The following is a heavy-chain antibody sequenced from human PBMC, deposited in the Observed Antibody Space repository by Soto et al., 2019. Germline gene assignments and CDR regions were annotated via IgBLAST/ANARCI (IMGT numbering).Heavy chain of an antibody. CDR2: ISGSSSYI. Sequence: PWWSLRLSCLASVFTFSSYSMNWVRQAPGKGLEWVSTISGSSSYIYYADSMKGRFTISRDNAKNSLYLQMDSLRVEDTAAYYCARRQVAGAAFDYWGQGTLVTVSS. CDR3: ARRQVAGAAFDY. CDR1: VFTFSSYS. V-gene: IGHV3-21*01. J-gene: IGHJ4*02. D-gene: IGHD6-19*01.